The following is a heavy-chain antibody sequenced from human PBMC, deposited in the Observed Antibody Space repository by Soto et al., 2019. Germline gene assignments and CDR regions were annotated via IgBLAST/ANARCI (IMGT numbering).Heavy chain of an antibody. D-gene: IGHD1-1*01. CDR3: AKFEGHPLEHWYLDF. V-gene: IGHV3-23*01. CDR1: GFTFSAYA. CDR2: IHGGGGAT. Sequence: EVQLLESGGGLVQPGGSLRLSCAASGFTFSAYAMGWVRQAPGKGLDWVATIHGGGGATNYADSVKGRFTISRDDSKNTLYAQMNSLRAEDTAVYYCAKFEGHPLEHWYLDFWGRGTLVTVSS. J-gene: IGHJ2*01.